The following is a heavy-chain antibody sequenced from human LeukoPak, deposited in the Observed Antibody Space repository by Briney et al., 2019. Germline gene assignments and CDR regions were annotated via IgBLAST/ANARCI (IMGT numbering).Heavy chain of an antibody. CDR2: VYYSGIT. D-gene: IGHD3-10*01. CDR1: GGSISGYY. CDR3: TRDPSIFRGFFDY. Sequence: SETLSLTCTVSGGSISGYYWSWIRQPPGEGLEWIGYVYYSGITNFNPSLQSRVTISLDTSKNQFSLEVSSVTAADTAVYYCTRDPSIFRGFFDYWGQGTLGSVSS. V-gene: IGHV4-59*01. J-gene: IGHJ4*02.